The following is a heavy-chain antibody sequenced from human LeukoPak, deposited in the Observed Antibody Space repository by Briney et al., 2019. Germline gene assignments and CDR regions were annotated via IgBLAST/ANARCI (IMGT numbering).Heavy chain of an antibody. J-gene: IGHJ4*02. CDR3: AKVGSGWYYFDY. V-gene: IGHV3-23*01. D-gene: IGHD6-19*01. CDR2: VSGSGVST. Sequence: GGSLRLSCAASGFTFSSYAMSWVRQAPGKGLEWVSAVSGSGVSTYYADSVKGRFTISRYNSKNTLYLQMYSLRAEDTAVYYCAKVGSGWYYFDYWGQGTLATVSS. CDR1: GFTFSSYA.